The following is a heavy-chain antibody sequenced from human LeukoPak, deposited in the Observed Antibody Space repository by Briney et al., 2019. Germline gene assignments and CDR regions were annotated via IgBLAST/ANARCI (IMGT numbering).Heavy chain of an antibody. Sequence: GGSLRLSCEASGFNFNTYSMAWVRQAPGKGLEWVSIISRASESIFYADSVKGRFIISRDNAKNSLYLQMNGLRAEDTAAYYCARGATDTTRWFDPWGQGTLVTVSS. CDR2: ISRASESI. J-gene: IGHJ5*02. D-gene: IGHD1-7*01. CDR3: ARGATDTTRWFDP. V-gene: IGHV3-21*01. CDR1: GFNFNTYS.